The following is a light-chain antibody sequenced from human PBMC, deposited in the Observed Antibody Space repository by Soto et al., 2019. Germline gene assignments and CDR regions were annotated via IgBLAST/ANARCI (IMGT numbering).Light chain of an antibody. CDR3: SSYTSSSSLV. V-gene: IGLV2-14*03. CDR1: SSDVGDYNF. CDR2: DVS. Sequence: QSVLTQPASVSGSPGHSITISCTGTSSDVGDYNFVSWYQQHPGKAPKLMIYDVSNRPSGVSNRFSGSKSGNTASLTISGLQAEDEADYYCSSYTSSSSLVFGTGTKVTVL. J-gene: IGLJ1*01.